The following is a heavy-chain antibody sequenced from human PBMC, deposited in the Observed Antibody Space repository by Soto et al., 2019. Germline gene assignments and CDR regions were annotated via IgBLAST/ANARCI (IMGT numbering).Heavy chain of an antibody. D-gene: IGHD2-15*01. CDR2: ISSSGAST. J-gene: IGHJ4*02. CDR1: GFTFSSHA. V-gene: IGHV3-23*01. Sequence: EVQLLESGGGLEQPGGSLRLSCAASGFTFSSHALSWVRQAPGKGLEYVSAISSSGASTYYAGSVKGRFTISRDNSKNTLYLQMNSLRAEDTAVYYCAKDPPSYCSGGSCYFDYWGQGTLVTVSS. CDR3: AKDPPSYCSGGSCYFDY.